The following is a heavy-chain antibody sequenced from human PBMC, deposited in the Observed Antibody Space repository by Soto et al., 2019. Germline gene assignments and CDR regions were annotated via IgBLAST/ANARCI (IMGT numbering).Heavy chain of an antibody. D-gene: IGHD3-22*01. V-gene: IGHV3-23*01. CDR2: ISGSGGST. J-gene: IGHJ4*02. Sequence: QAGGSLRLSCAASGFTFSSYAMSWVRQAPGKGLEWVSAISGSGGSTYYADSVKGRFTISRDNSKNTLYLQMNSLRAEDTAVYYCALSNYYDSSGYYYNAHYFDYWGQGPLVTVSS. CDR3: ALSNYYDSSGYYYNAHYFDY. CDR1: GFTFSSYA.